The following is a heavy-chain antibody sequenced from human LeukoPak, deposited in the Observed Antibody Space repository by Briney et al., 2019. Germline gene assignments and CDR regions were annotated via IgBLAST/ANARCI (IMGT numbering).Heavy chain of an antibody. CDR2: INPNSGGT. CDR1: GYTFTGYY. V-gene: IGHV1-2*02. Sequence: ASVKLSCKASGYTFTGYYMHWVRQAPGQGLEWMGWINPNSGGTNYAQKFQVRGTMTRDTSISTAYMELSRLRSDDTAVYYCARSAESSSWVEFDYWGQGTLVTVSS. D-gene: IGHD6-13*01. J-gene: IGHJ4*02. CDR3: ARSAESSSWVEFDY.